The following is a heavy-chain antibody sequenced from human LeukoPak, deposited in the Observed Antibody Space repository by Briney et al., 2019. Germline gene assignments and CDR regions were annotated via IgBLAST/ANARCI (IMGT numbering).Heavy chain of an antibody. J-gene: IGHJ4*02. CDR2: ISSSSSYI. D-gene: IGHD3-22*01. CDR1: GLTFRSYA. CDR3: AARYYYDSSGYHTPPDY. V-gene: IGHV3-21*01. Sequence: GGSLRLSCAASGLTFRSYAMSWVRQAPGKGLEWVSSISSSSSYIYYADSVKGRFTISRDNAKNSLYLQMNSLRAEDTAVYYCAARYYYDSSGYHTPPDYWGQGTLVTVSS.